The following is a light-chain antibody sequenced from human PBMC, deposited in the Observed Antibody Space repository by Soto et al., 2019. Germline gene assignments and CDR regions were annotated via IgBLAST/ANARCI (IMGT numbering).Light chain of an antibody. Sequence: DMEMTQSPSSLSASVGDRVTITCRASQSISNYLNLYQHKPGKVPKLLIYAASSLQSGVPTRFSGSGSGTDFTLTINSLQPEDFATYYSQQSYGTPLTFGGGTKIEIK. CDR3: QQSYGTPLT. CDR1: QSISNY. J-gene: IGKJ4*01. CDR2: AAS. V-gene: IGKV1-39*01.